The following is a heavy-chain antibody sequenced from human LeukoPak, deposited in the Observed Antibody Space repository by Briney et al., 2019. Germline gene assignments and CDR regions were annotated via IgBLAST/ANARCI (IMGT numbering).Heavy chain of an antibody. CDR3: ARDRATEAASKVFDY. V-gene: IGHV3-7*01. CDR1: GFTFSNYW. J-gene: IGHJ4*02. Sequence: GGSLRLSCAASGFTFSNYWMSWVRQVPGKGLEWVANIDQDGSDKYYVDSVKGRFTISRDNTKNSLYLQINSLRAEDTAVYYCARDRATEAASKVFDYWGQGTLVTVSS. D-gene: IGHD6-19*01. CDR2: IDQDGSDK.